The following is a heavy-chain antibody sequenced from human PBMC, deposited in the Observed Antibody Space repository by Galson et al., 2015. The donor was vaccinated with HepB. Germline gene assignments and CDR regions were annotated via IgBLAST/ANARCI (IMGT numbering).Heavy chain of an antibody. CDR1: GFTVSSNY. Sequence: SLRLSCAASGFTVSSNYMSWVRQAPGKGLEWVSLINAGGRTFYADSVRGRFTISRGNSKSTLYLRMNSLRAEDTAVYYCASYSTSSPPYYYYYAMDVWGQGTSVTVSS. CDR3: ASYSTSSPPYYYYYAMDV. D-gene: IGHD4-11*01. J-gene: IGHJ6*02. CDR2: INAGGRT. V-gene: IGHV3-53*01.